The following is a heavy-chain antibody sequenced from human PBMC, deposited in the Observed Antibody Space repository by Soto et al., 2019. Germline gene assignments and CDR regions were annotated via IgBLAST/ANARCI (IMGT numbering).Heavy chain of an antibody. Sequence: QVQLQQWGAGLLKPSETLSLTCAVYGGSFSGYYWSWIRQPPGKGLEWIGEINHSGSTNYNTSLKRRVTISVDTSKNQFSLKLSSVTAADTAVYYCARGGVSGYYDYWGQGTLVTVSS. V-gene: IGHV4-34*01. CDR3: ARGGVSGYYDY. J-gene: IGHJ4*02. CDR2: INHSGST. CDR1: GGSFSGYY. D-gene: IGHD3-22*01.